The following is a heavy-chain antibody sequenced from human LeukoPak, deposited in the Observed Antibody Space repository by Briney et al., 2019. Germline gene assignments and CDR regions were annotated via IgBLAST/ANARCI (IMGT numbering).Heavy chain of an antibody. V-gene: IGHV3-30*02. CDR2: IRYDGSNK. J-gene: IGHJ6*03. Sequence: PGGSLRLSCAASGFTFSSYGMHWVRQAPGKGLEWVAFIRYDGSNKYYADSVKGRFTISRDNSKNTLYLQMNSLRAEDTAVYYCAKEAAVAGKNYYYYYKDVWGKGTTVTISS. D-gene: IGHD6-19*01. CDR3: AKEAAVAGKNYYYYYKDV. CDR1: GFTFSSYG.